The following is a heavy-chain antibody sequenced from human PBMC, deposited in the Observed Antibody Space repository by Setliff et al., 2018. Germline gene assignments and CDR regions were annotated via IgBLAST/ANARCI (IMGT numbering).Heavy chain of an antibody. J-gene: IGHJ5*02. D-gene: IGHD6-13*01. CDR1: GGSISSSSYH. CDR2: IYYSGST. V-gene: IGHV4-39*01. CDR3: ARHGGIAAAGKLVLNWFDP. Sequence: SETLSLTCTVSGGSISSSSYHWGWIRQPPGKGLEWIGSIYYSGSTYYNPSLKSRVTISVDTSKNQFSLKLSSVTAADTAVYYCARHGGIAAAGKLVLNWFDPWGQGTLVTVSS.